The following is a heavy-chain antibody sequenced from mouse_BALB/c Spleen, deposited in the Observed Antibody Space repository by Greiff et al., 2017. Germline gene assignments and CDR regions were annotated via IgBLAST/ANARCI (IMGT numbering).Heavy chain of an antibody. CDR3: GDGYY. V-gene: IGHV1S56*01. Sequence: QVQLKESGPELVKPGASVRISCKASGYTFTSYYIHWVKQRPGQGLEWIGWIYPGNVNTKYNEKFKGKATLTADKSSSTAYMQLSSLTSEDSAVYLCGDGYYWGQGTLVTVSA. J-gene: IGHJ3*01. CDR2: IYPGNVNT. D-gene: IGHD2-3*01. CDR1: GYTFTSYY.